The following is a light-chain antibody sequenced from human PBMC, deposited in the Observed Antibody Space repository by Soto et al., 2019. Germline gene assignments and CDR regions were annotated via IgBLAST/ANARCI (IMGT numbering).Light chain of an antibody. J-gene: IGLJ1*01. CDR1: SGDVGNYNL. CDR2: EVN. CDR3: SSFTSSSTFV. Sequence: SVLTQPASVSGSPGQSITISCTGTSGDVGNYNLVSWYQQHPGKAPKLMIYEVNKWPSGVSNRFSGSKSGNTASLTISGLRAEDEADYYCSSFTSSSTFVFGTGTKVTVL. V-gene: IGLV2-14*02.